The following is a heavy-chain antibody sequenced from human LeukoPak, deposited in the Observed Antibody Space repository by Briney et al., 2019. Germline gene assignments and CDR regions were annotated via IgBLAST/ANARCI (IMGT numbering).Heavy chain of an antibody. D-gene: IGHD3-3*01. J-gene: IGHJ4*02. CDR2: IRYDGSNK. V-gene: IGHV3-30*02. Sequence: GGSLRLSCAASGFTFSSYGMHWVRQAPGKGLEWVAFIRYDGSNKYYADSVKGRFTISRDNSKNTLYLQMNSLRAEDTAVYYCAKDLLRFLKWLSDGGSYFDYWGQGTLVTVSS. CDR3: AKDLLRFLKWLSDGGSYFDY. CDR1: GFTFSSYG.